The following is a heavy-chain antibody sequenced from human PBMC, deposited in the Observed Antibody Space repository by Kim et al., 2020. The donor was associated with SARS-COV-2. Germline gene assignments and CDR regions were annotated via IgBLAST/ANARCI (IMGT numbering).Heavy chain of an antibody. J-gene: IGHJ6*02. CDR3: AKSISISHRPYYGMDV. Sequence: GGSLRLSCAASGFTFSSYSMNWVRQAPGKGLEWVSSISSSSYIYYADSVKGRFTISRDNAKNTMYLQMNSLRAEDTAVYYCAKSISISHRPYYGMDVWGQGTTGTAS. CDR1: GFTFSSYS. V-gene: IGHV3-21*04. D-gene: IGHD3-3*01. CDR2: ISSSSYI.